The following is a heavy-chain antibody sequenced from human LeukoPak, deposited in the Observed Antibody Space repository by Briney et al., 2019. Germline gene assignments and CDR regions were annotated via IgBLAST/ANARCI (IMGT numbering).Heavy chain of an antibody. CDR1: GGSISSSSYY. Sequence: SETLSLTCTVSGGSISSSSYYWGWIRQPPGKGLEWIGSIYYSGSTYYNPSLKSRVTISVDTSKNQFSLKLSSVTAADTAVYYCARGGGDDSSGYRDYWGQGTLVTVSS. J-gene: IGHJ4*02. D-gene: IGHD3-22*01. V-gene: IGHV4-39*07. CDR3: ARGGGDDSSGYRDY. CDR2: IYYSGST.